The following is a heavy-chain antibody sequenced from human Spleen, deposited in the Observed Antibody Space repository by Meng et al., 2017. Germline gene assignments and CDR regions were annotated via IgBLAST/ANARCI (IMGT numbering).Heavy chain of an antibody. V-gene: IGHV2-5*01. D-gene: IGHD2-2*01. CDR2: IYWNDDK. J-gene: IGHJ4*02. CDR3: ARTYGTTDY. Sequence: QIPFTESGPTLVKPTQTLTLTCTFSGFSLSTSGVGVGWIRQPPGKALEWLALIYWNDDKRYRPSLERRLTVTKDTSKNQVLLKMANMDPVDTATYYCARTYGTTDYWGQGALVTVSS. CDR1: GFSLSTSGVG.